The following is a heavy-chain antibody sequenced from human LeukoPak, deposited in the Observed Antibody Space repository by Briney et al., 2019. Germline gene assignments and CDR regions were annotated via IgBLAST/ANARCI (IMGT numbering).Heavy chain of an antibody. CDR2: VYYSGSA. D-gene: IGHD3-3*01. V-gene: IGHV4-39*07. J-gene: IGHJ5*02. CDR1: GGSISSSNYY. Sequence: SETLSLTCHVSGGSISSSNYYWGWIRQPPGKGLEWIGNVYYSGSASFNPSLKSRVTISVDTSKNQFSLKLSSVTAADTAVYYCARPMRITIFKGGFDPWGQGALVTVSS. CDR3: ARPMRITIFKGGFDP.